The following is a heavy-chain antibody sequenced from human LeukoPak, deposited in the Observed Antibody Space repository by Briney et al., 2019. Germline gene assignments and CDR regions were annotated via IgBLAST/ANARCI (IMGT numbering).Heavy chain of an antibody. J-gene: IGHJ6*03. CDR3: AKAYLPILTGSCTLCYYYVDF. V-gene: IGHV3-23*01. D-gene: IGHD3-9*01. CDR1: GFSFDYYA. CDR2: ISGSDDNT. Sequence: PGGSLRLSCAASGFSFDYYAMTWVRQAPGKGLEWVSAISGSDDNTYYADSVKGRFTISRDNSRNTLYLQMNSLRAEDTAVYYCAKAYLPILTGSCTLCYYYVDFWGEGTTVTVSS.